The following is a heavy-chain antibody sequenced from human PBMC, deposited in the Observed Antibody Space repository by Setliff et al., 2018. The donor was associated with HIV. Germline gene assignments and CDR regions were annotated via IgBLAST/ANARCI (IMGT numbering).Heavy chain of an antibody. CDR3: ARILVGANDAFDI. CDR2: IYPGDSHT. J-gene: IGHJ3*02. D-gene: IGHD1-26*01. V-gene: IGHV5-51*01. CDR1: GYYFTTFW. Sequence: GESLKISCKGSGYYFTTFWIAWVRQMPGKGLEWMGFIYPGDSHTTYSPSFQGQVTISVDTSVSTAYLQWSSLKASDTAMYYCARILVGANDAFDIWGQGTMVTVSS.